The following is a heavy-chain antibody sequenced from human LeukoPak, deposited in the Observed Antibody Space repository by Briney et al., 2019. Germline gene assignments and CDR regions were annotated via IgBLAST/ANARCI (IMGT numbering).Heavy chain of an antibody. CDR1: GGSFSGYY. V-gene: IGHV4-34*01. D-gene: IGHD6-19*01. CDR2: INHSGST. J-gene: IGHJ4*02. Sequence: PSETLSLTCAVYGGSFSGYYWSWIRQPPGKGLEWIGEINHSGSTNYNPSLKSRVTISVDTSKNQFSLKLSSVTAADTAVYYCARVHSSGWYPKADYWGQGTLVTVSS. CDR3: ARVHSSGWYPKADY.